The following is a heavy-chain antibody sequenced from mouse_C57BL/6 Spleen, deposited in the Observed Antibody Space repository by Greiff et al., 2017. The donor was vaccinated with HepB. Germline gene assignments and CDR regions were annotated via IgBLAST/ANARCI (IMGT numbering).Heavy chain of an antibody. D-gene: IGHD1-1*01. CDR3: ARDPNYYGSSYFDY. J-gene: IGHJ2*01. V-gene: IGHV3-6*01. CDR1: GYSITSGYY. Sequence: DVKLQESGPGLVKPSQSLSLTCSVTGYSITSGYYWNWIRQFPGNKLEWMGYISYDGSNNYNPSLKNRISITRDTSKNQFFLKLNSVTTEDTATYYCARDPNYYGSSYFDYWGQGTTLTVSS. CDR2: ISYDGSN.